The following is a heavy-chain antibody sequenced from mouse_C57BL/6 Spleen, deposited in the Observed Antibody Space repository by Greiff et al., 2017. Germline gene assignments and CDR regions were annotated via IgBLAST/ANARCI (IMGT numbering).Heavy chain of an antibody. D-gene: IGHD2-4*01. CDR1: GFTFSDYG. CDR2: ISSGSSTI. Sequence: EVQLVESGGGLVKPGGSLKLSCAASGFTFSDYGMHWVRLAPEKGLEWVAYISSGSSTIYYADTVKGRFTISRDNSKNTLFLQMTSLRSEDTAMYYCARFYDYDRYFDVWGTGTTVTVSS. CDR3: ARFYDYDRYFDV. J-gene: IGHJ1*03. V-gene: IGHV5-17*01.